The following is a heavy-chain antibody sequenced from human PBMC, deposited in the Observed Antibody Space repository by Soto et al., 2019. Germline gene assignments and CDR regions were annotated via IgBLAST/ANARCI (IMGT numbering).Heavy chain of an antibody. D-gene: IGHD5-12*01. Sequence: GGSLRLSCAASGFTFRSYAMSWVRQAPGKGLEWVSAISGSGDNTYSEDSVKGRFTISRDYSKSTLYLKMNSLRAEETAIYSCGKQTYGGYELGAIDYWGPGTLVTVSS. CDR2: ISGSGDNT. J-gene: IGHJ4*02. CDR1: GFTFRSYA. V-gene: IGHV3-23*01. CDR3: GKQTYGGYELGAIDY.